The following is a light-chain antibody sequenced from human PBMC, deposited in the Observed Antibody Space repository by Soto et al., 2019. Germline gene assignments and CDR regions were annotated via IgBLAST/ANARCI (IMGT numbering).Light chain of an antibody. J-gene: IGKJ5*01. Sequence: EIVLTQSPGTLSLSPGERATLSCRASQSVSSSYLAWYQQKPGQAPRLLIYGASSRATGIPDRFSGSGSGTDFTLTISRLEPEEFAVYYCQQYGSSLITCGQGTRLEIK. CDR3: QQYGSSLIT. CDR2: GAS. V-gene: IGKV3-20*01. CDR1: QSVSSSY.